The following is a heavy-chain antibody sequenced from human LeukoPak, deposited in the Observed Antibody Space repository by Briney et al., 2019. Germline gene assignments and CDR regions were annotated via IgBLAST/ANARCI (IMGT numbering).Heavy chain of an antibody. V-gene: IGHV1-2*02. D-gene: IGHD5-12*01. J-gene: IGHJ5*02. CDR1: GYTFTGYY. Sequence: ASVKVSCKASGYTFTGYYMHWVRQAPGQGLEWMGWINPNSGGTNYAQKFQGRVTMTRDTSISTAYMELSRLRSDDTAVYYCARVVGGYLVVWFDPWGQGTLVTVSS. CDR3: ARVVGGYLVVWFDP. CDR2: INPNSGGT.